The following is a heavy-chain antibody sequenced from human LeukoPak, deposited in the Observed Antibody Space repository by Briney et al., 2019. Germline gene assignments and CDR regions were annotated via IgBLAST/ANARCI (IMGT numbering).Heavy chain of an antibody. V-gene: IGHV3-48*02. CDR1: GFTFSSYS. J-gene: IGHJ4*02. D-gene: IGHD2-8*01. Sequence: GGSLRLSCAASGFTFSSYSMNWVRQAPGKGLEWISYISSSGSTINYADSVKGRFTISRDSAKNSLYLQMNRLRDEDTAVYYCAREGGHCSNGICSYFDYWGQGSLVTVSS. CDR3: AREGGHCSNGICSYFDY. CDR2: ISSSGSTI.